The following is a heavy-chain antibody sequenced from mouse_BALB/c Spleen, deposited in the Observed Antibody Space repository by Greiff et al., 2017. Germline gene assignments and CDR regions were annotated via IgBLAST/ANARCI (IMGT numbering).Heavy chain of an antibody. J-gene: IGHJ4*01. V-gene: IGHV10-1*02. CDR1: GFTFNTYA. CDR3: VRGDGNYEYYYAMDY. CDR2: IRSKSNNYAT. D-gene: IGHD2-1*01. Sequence: EVHLVESGGGLVQPKGSLKLSCAASGFTFNTYAMNWVRQAPGKGLEWVARIRSKSNNYATYYADSVKDRFTISRDDSQSMLYLQMNNLKTEDTAMYYCVRGDGNYEYYYAMDYWGQGTSVTVSS.